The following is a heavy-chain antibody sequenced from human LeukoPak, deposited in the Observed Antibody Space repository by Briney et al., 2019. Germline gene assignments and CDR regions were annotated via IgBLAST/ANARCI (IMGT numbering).Heavy chain of an antibody. D-gene: IGHD3-22*01. J-gene: IGHJ4*02. CDR2: INHSGST. CDR1: GGSFSGYY. CDR3: ARGFKGRSVGYYDSSGYKGNFDY. V-gene: IGHV4-34*01. Sequence: SETLSLTCAVYGGSFSGYYWSWIRQPPGKGLEWIGEINHSGSTNYNPSLKSRVTISVDTSKNQFSLKLSSVTAADTAVYYCARGFKGRSVGYYDSSGYKGNFDYCGQGTLVTVSS.